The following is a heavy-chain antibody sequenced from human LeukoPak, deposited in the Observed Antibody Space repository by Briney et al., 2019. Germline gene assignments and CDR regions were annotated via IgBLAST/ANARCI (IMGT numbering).Heavy chain of an antibody. D-gene: IGHD2-2*01. CDR3: AIRGMIRQLLSRKISYYFDY. CDR1: GGSFSGYY. Sequence: SETRSLTCAVYGGSFSGYYWSWIRQPPGKGLEWIGEIKHSGSTNYNPSLKSRVTISVDRSKNQFSLKLTSVTAADTAVYYCAIRGMIRQLLSRKISYYFDYWGQGTLVTVSS. J-gene: IGHJ4*02. V-gene: IGHV4-34*01. CDR2: IKHSGST.